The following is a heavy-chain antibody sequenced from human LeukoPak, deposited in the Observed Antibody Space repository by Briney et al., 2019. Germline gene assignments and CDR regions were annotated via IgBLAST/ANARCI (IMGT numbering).Heavy chain of an antibody. CDR2: ISAYNGNA. CDR1: GYTFTNYG. Sequence: GASVKVSCKASGYTFTNYGITWVRQVPGEGLEGLGWISAYNGNANYAQNLQDRVTLTSDTSKSTAYMELRSLRSDDTGIYYCARTPKRFGELYQPGDSWGQGTLLTVSS. J-gene: IGHJ4*02. CDR3: ARTPKRFGELYQPGDS. V-gene: IGHV1-18*01. D-gene: IGHD3-10*01.